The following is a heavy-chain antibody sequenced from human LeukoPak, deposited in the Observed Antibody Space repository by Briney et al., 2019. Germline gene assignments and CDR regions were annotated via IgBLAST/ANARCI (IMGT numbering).Heavy chain of an antibody. CDR3: ARHLWLNYYYGMDV. D-gene: IGHD5-18*01. Sequence: SETLSLTCTVSGGSISSSSYSWGWIRQPPGKGLEWIGSIYYSGSTYYNPSLKSRVTISVDTSKNQFSLKLSSVTAADTAVYYCARHLWLNYYYGMDVWGQGTTVTVSS. J-gene: IGHJ6*02. CDR2: IYYSGST. V-gene: IGHV4-39*01. CDR1: GGSISSSSYS.